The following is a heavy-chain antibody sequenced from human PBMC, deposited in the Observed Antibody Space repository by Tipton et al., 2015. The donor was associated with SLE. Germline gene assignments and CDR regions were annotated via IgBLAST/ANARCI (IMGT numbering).Heavy chain of an antibody. CDR1: GGSFSGYF. CDR3: ARVASVGLGRGQFDY. Sequence: LRLSCAVYGGSFSGYFWGWIRQPPGKGLEWIGNIFYSGTTYYNPSLKSRVTISVDTSKNQFSLKVSSVTAADTAVYYCARVASVGLGRGQFDYWGQGTLVTVSS. D-gene: IGHD1-26*01. CDR2: IFYSGTT. V-gene: IGHV4-34*12. J-gene: IGHJ4*02.